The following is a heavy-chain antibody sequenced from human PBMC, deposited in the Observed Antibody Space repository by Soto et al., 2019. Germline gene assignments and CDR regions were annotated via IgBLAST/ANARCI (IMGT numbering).Heavy chain of an antibody. D-gene: IGHD2-15*01. CDR2: IKQDGSQK. V-gene: IGHV3-7*01. CDR3: ARDHGYCSGGSCPGN. J-gene: IGHJ4*02. CDR1: GFTFSSYW. Sequence: GGSLRLSCAASGFTFSSYWMSWVRQAPGKGLEWVANIKQDGSQKYYVDSVKCRFTISRDNAKNSLYLQMNSLRAEDTAVYYCARDHGYCSGGSCPGNWGQGTLVTVSS.